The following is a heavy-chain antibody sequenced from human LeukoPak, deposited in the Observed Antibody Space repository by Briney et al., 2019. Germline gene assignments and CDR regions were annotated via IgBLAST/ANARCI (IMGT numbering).Heavy chain of an antibody. Sequence: GGSLRLSCTASGFTFSSYAMHWVRQAPGKGLEWVAVISYDGSDKYYADSVKGRFTLSRDNSNNTLYLQLNSLRAEDTAIYYCARDNYYYNSSGYYYNLFQHWGQGTLVTVSS. V-gene: IGHV3-30*04. CDR2: ISYDGSDK. D-gene: IGHD3-22*01. CDR3: ARDNYYYNSSGYYYNLFQH. CDR1: GFTFSSYA. J-gene: IGHJ1*01.